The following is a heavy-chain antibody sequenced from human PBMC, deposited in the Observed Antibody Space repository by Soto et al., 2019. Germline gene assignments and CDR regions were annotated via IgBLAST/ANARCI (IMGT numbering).Heavy chain of an antibody. CDR1: AFTFSDYW. CDR2: INSDGSSA. J-gene: IGHJ4*02. V-gene: IGHV3-74*01. D-gene: IGHD1-1*01. CDR3: AAPLTGTTKTFDS. Sequence: EVQLVESGGGLVQPGGSLRLSCAASAFTFSDYWMHWVRQGPGKGLVWVSRINSDGSSATYADSVKGRFTVSRDNAKNTLYLQMNSLRAEDTAVYYCAAPLTGTTKTFDSWGQGTLVTVSS.